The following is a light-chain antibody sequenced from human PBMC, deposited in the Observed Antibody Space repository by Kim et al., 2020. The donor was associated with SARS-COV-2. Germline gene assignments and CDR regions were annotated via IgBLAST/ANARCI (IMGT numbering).Light chain of an antibody. V-gene: IGKV1-5*01. Sequence: DIQMTQSPSTLSASVGDRVTITCRASQSINSWLAWYQQKPGKATKLLIYDASSLESGVPSRFSGSGSGTEFTLTISSLQPDDFATYYCQQYDTYSAFGQGTKVDIK. J-gene: IGKJ1*01. CDR1: QSINSW. CDR2: DAS. CDR3: QQYDTYSA.